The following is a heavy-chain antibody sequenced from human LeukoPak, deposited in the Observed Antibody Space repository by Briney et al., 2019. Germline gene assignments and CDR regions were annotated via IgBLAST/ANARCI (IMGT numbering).Heavy chain of an antibody. CDR1: GFTFSSYA. V-gene: IGHV3-23*01. D-gene: IGHD2-15*01. Sequence: PGGSPRLSCAASGFTFSSYAMSWVRQAPGKGLEWVSAISGSGGSTYYADSVKGRFTISRDNSKNTLYLQMNSLRAEDTAVYYCAKDRLYCSGGSCPEYYFDYWGQGTLVTVSS. J-gene: IGHJ4*02. CDR2: ISGSGGST. CDR3: AKDRLYCSGGSCPEYYFDY.